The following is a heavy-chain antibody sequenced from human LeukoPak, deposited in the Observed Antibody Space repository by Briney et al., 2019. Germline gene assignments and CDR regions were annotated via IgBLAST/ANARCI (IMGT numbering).Heavy chain of an antibody. CDR2: ISSSSSYI. CDR1: GFTFSSYS. J-gene: IGHJ4*02. Sequence: GGSLRPSCAASGFTFSSYSMNWVRHAPGKGLEWVSSISSSSSYIYYADSVKGRFTISRDNAKNSLYLQMNSLRAEDTAVYYCARDTATVTDYWGQGTLVTVSS. D-gene: IGHD4-17*01. V-gene: IGHV3-21*01. CDR3: ARDTATVTDY.